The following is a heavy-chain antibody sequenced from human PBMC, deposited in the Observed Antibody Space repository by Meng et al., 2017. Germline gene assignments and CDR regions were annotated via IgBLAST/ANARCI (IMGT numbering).Heavy chain of an antibody. CDR3: ARIIRYCSGGSCSPRYYFDY. CDR1: GFTFSSYQ. V-gene: IGHV3-48*03. D-gene: IGHD2-15*01. J-gene: IGHJ4*02. Sequence: GESLKISCAASGFTFSSYQMNWVRQAPGKGLEWLSYISSSGTTRNYADSVKGRFTISRDNAKNSLYLQMNSLRAEDTAVYYCARIIRYCSGGSCSPRYYFDYWGQGTLVTVSS. CDR2: ISSSGTTR.